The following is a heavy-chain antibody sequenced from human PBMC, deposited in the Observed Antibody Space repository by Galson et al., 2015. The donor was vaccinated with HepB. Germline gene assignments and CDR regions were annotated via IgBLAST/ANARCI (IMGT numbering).Heavy chain of an antibody. J-gene: IGHJ4*02. Sequence: SLRLSCAASGFTFSNYWMSWVRQAPGKGLEWVANIKQDGSEKNYVDSVKGRFTVSRDNAKNSLYLQMNSLRAEDTAVYFCARASGAMSHWGQGTLVTVSS. CDR2: IKQDGSEK. D-gene: IGHD4-17*01. V-gene: IGHV3-7*03. CDR1: GFTFSNYW. CDR3: ARASGAMSH.